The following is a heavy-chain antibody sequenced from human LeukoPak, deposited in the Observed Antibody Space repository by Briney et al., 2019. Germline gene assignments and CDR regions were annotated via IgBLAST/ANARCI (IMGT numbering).Heavy chain of an antibody. CDR2: IDFSGST. CDR3: ARDRGSGWYFSNWFDP. Sequence: SETLSLTCSVSGGFISSYYWHWIRQSPGKGLEWIGYIDFSGSTNYNPSLKSRVTISVDTSKNQFSLKLSSVTAADTAVYYCARDRGSGWYFSNWFDPWGQGTLVTVSS. J-gene: IGHJ5*02. D-gene: IGHD6-19*01. V-gene: IGHV4-59*01. CDR1: GGFISSYY.